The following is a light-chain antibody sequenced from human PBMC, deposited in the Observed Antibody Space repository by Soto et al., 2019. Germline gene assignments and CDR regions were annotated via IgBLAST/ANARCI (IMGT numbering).Light chain of an antibody. Sequence: EIVLTQSPAILSLSPGERATLSCRASQSVSSYLAWYQQKPGQAPRLLIYDASNRATGIPARFSGSGSGTDFTLTISSLEPEDFAVYYCQQRSNWPPLITFGQGTRLEIK. CDR2: DAS. V-gene: IGKV3-11*01. CDR1: QSVSSY. CDR3: QQRSNWPPLIT. J-gene: IGKJ5*01.